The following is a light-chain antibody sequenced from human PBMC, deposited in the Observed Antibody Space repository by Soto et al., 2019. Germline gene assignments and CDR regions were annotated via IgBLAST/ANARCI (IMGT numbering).Light chain of an antibody. J-gene: IGKJ1*01. V-gene: IGKV3-11*01. Sequence: EIVLTQSPATLSFSPGERGTLSCRASQSVSSYLAWYQQKPGQAPRLLIYDASNRATGIPARFSGSGSGTDFTLTISSLEPEDFAVYYCQQRSNWPTFGQGTKV. CDR2: DAS. CDR1: QSVSSY. CDR3: QQRSNWPT.